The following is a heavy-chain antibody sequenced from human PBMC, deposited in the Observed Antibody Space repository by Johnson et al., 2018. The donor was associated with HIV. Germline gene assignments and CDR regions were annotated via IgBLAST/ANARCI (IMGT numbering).Heavy chain of an antibody. V-gene: IGHV3-23*04. D-gene: IGHD6-13*01. Sequence: VQLVESGGGLVQPGGSLRLSCAASGFTFSNYAMSWVRQAPGKGLEWVSVIIASGGNTFYADSATGRFTISRDNSNNKLYLPMNSLRVEDTAVYYCARDLAVRSGWYAFDIWGQGTMVTVSS. J-gene: IGHJ3*02. CDR1: GFTFSNYA. CDR2: IIASGGNT. CDR3: ARDLAVRSGWYAFDI.